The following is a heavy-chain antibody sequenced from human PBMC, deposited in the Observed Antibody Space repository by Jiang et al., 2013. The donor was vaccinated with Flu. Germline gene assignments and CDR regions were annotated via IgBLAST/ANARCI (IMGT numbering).Heavy chain of an antibody. D-gene: IGHD4-17*01. J-gene: IGHJ6*02. Sequence: IIYPGDSDTTIQPVLPKGQVTISADKSISTAYLQWSSLKASDTAMYYCARLTTVTTSLYGMDVWGQGTTVTVSS. V-gene: IGHV5-51*01. CDR2: IYPGDSDT. CDR3: ARLTTVTTSLYGMDV.